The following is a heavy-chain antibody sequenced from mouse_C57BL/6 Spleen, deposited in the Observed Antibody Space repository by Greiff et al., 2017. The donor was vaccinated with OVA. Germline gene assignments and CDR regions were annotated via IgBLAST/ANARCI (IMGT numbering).Heavy chain of an antibody. V-gene: IGHV1-69*01. D-gene: IGHD1-1*01. CDR3: ARAYYGKDYFDY. CDR2: IDPSDSYT. Sequence: QVQLQQSGAELVMPGASVKLSCKASGYTFTSYWMHWVKQRPGQGLEWIGEIDPSDSYTNYNQKFKGKSTLTVDKSSSTAYMQLSSLTSEDSAVYYCARAYYGKDYFDYWGQGTTLTVSS. CDR1: GYTFTSYW. J-gene: IGHJ2*01.